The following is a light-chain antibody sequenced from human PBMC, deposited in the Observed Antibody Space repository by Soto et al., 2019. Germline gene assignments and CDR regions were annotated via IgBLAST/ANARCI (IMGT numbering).Light chain of an antibody. CDR1: QDIAIY. CDR3: QQANSFPFT. CDR2: AAS. J-gene: IGKJ5*01. Sequence: IQLTQSPSSLSASVGDRVTITCRASQDIAIYLAWYQQKPGEAPKLLIYAASTLYGGVPSRFSGSGSGTDFALTITSLQAEDFATYYCQQANSFPFTFGQGHDWRL. V-gene: IGKV1-9*01.